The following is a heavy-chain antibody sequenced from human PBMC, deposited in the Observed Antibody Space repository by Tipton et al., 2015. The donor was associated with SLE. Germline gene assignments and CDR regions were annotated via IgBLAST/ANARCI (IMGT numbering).Heavy chain of an antibody. V-gene: IGHV4-31*03. CDR2: IYYSGST. D-gene: IGHD3-16*01. Sequence: TLSLTCTVSGGSINSDGYFWNWVRQHPGKGLEWIGYIYYSGSTDYNPSLQSRVALSVDTSKNQFSLNLRSVTAADTAVYYCARDRSGGWYFDLWGRGTLVTVSS. J-gene: IGHJ2*01. CDR1: GGSINSDGYF. CDR3: ARDRSGGWYFDL.